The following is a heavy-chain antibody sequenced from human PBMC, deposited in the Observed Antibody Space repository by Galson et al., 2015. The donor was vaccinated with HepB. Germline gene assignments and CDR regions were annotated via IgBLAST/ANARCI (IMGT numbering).Heavy chain of an antibody. CDR2: ISAYNGNT. J-gene: IGHJ4*02. D-gene: IGHD2-2*01. Sequence: SVKVSCKASGYTFTSFGISWVRQAPGQGLEWMGWISAYNGNTDCAQTFQGRVTMTTDTSTRTAYMELRSLRSDDTAVYYCARDEKYSTSYFVPHYFDRWGQGTLVTVSS. CDR1: GYTFTSFG. CDR3: ARDEKYSTSYFVPHYFDR. V-gene: IGHV1-18*01.